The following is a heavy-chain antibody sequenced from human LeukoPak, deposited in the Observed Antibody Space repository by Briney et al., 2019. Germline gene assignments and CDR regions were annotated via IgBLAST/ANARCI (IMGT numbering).Heavy chain of an antibody. D-gene: IGHD3-16*01. CDR2: ISTSGSYI. J-gene: IGHJ4*02. V-gene: IGHV3-21*01. CDR3: ARDRDYAFDY. Sequence: VGSLRLSCAASGFTFSSYSMNWVRQAPGKGLGWVSYISTSGSYIYYADSVKGRFTISRDNAKNSLYLQMSSLRVEDTAVYYCARDRDYAFDYWGQGTLVTVSS. CDR1: GFTFSSYS.